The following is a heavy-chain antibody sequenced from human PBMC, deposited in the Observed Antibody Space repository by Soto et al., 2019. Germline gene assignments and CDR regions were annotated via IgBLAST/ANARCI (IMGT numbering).Heavy chain of an antibody. V-gene: IGHV3-33*01. D-gene: IGHD4-4*01. Sequence: GGSLRLSCAASGFTFSSYGMHWVRQAPGKGLEWVAVIWYDGSNKYYADSVKGRFTISRDNSKNTLYLQMNSLRAEDTAVYYCAMTTVTTHYYYYYGMDVWGQGTTVTVSS. J-gene: IGHJ6*02. CDR3: AMTTVTTHYYYYYGMDV. CDR1: GFTFSSYG. CDR2: IWYDGSNK.